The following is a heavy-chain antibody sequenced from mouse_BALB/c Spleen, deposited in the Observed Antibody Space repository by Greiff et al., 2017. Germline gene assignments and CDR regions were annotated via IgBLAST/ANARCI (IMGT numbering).Heavy chain of an antibody. D-gene: IGHD3-3*01. CDR1: GFTFSSYT. V-gene: IGHV5-6-4*01. Sequence: EVKLVESGGGLVKPGGSLKLSCAASGFTFSSYTMSWVRQTPGKRLEWVATISSGGSYTYYPDSVKGRFTITRDNAKNTMYLQMSRLKSEDTAMYYCKRGGGGHCDKDYWGQGTTVTVSS. J-gene: IGHJ4*01. CDR3: KRGGGGHCDKDY. CDR2: ISSGGSYT.